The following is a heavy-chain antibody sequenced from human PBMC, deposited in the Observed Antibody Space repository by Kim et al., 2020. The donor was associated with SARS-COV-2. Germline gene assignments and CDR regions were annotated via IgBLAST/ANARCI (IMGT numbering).Heavy chain of an antibody. CDR3: ARDRGKQDDY. CDR2: INRDGSRA. J-gene: IGHJ4*02. V-gene: IGHV3-74*03. Sequence: GGSLRLSCAASGFTLSTYWMHWVRQAPGKGLMWVSHINRDGSRAAYADSVRGRFTVSRDNAKNTLYLQMDSLRAEDTAVYYCARDRGKQDDYCGQGTLVT. CDR1: GFTLSTYW. D-gene: IGHD3-10*01.